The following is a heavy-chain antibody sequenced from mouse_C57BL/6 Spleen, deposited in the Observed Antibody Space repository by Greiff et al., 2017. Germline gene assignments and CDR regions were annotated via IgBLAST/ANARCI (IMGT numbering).Heavy chain of an antibody. Sequence: EVQGVESGGGLVKPGGSLKLSCAASGFTFSSYAMSWVRQTPEKRLEWVATISDGGSYTYYPDNVKGRFTISRDNAKNNLYLQMSHLKSEDTAMXYGSRDGTGTGYFDVWGTGTTVTVSS. J-gene: IGHJ1*03. CDR1: GFTFSSYA. V-gene: IGHV5-4*01. CDR3: SRDGTGTGYFDV. CDR2: ISDGGSYT. D-gene: IGHD4-1*01.